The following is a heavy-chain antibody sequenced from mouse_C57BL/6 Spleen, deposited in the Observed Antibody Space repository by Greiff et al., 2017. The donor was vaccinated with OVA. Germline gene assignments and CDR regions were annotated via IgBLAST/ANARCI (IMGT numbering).Heavy chain of an antibody. J-gene: IGHJ4*01. Sequence: QVQLQQPGAELVKPGASVKLSCKASGYTFTSYWMHWVKQRPGQGLEWIGMIHPNSGSTNYNEKFKSKATLTVDKSSSTAYMQLSSLTSEDSAVYYCARTGSLDAMDYWGQGTSVTVSS. CDR3: ARTGSLDAMDY. CDR2: IHPNSGST. V-gene: IGHV1-64*01. CDR1: GYTFTSYW. D-gene: IGHD3-1*01.